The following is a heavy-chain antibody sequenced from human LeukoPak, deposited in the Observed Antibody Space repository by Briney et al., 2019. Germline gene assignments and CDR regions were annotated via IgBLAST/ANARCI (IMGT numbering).Heavy chain of an antibody. CDR1: GHTFTSYA. D-gene: IGHD1-26*01. J-gene: IGHJ4*02. V-gene: IGHV7-4-1*02. CDR2: INTNTGNS. CDR3: ARQDVEYSGSFYFDY. Sequence: ASVKVSCKASGHTFTSYAMNWVRQAPGQGLEWMGWINTNTGNSTYAQGFTGRFVFSLDTSVSTAYLQISSLKAEDTAVYYCARQDVEYSGSFYFDYWGQGTLVTVSS.